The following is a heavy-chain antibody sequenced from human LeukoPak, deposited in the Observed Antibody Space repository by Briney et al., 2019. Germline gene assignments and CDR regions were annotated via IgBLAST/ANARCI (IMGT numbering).Heavy chain of an antibody. V-gene: IGHV1-69*05. D-gene: IGHD2-21*01. CDR1: GYTFTCYY. J-gene: IGHJ5*02. CDR3: ARDRHIVVVSSPHWFDP. CDR2: IIPIFGTA. Sequence: ASVKVSCKASGYTFTCYYMHWVRQAPGQGLEWMGRIIPIFGTANYAQKFQGRVTITTDESTSTAYMELSSLRSEDTAVYYCARDRHIVVVSSPHWFDPWGQGTLVTVSS.